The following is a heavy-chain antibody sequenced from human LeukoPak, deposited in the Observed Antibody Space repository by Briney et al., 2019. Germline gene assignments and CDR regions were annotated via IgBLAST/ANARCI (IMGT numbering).Heavy chain of an antibody. J-gene: IGHJ3*02. CDR1: GFTFSNYD. D-gene: IGHD3-22*01. V-gene: IGHV3-13*01. Sequence: GGSLRLSCVDSGFTFSNYDMHWVRQGTGRGLEWVSGIGTGGDTHYPDSVKGRFTISRENAKNSLYLQMNSLRVGDTAMYYCARAARFYGSSGAHAFDIWGQGTMVTVS. CDR2: IGTGGDT. CDR3: ARAARFYGSSGAHAFDI.